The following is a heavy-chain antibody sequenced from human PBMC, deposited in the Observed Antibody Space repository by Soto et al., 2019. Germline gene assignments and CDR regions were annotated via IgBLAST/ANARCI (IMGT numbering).Heavy chain of an antibody. V-gene: IGHV3-30*03. J-gene: IGHJ4*02. CDR2: ISYDGSNK. Sequence: QVQLVESGGGVVQPGRSLRLSCAASGFSFSNYGMHWVRQAPGKGLEWVAVISYDGSNKYYADSVKGRFTISRDNSKNPLFLPMNSLRTEDTAVYYCATRGTTGQFDFWGQGTQVTVSS. CDR1: GFSFSNYG. CDR3: ATRGTTGQFDF. D-gene: IGHD4-17*01.